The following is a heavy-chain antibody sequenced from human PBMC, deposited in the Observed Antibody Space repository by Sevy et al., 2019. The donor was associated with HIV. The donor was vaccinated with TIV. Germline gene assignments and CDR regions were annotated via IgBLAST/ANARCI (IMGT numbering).Heavy chain of an antibody. CDR3: VRADPAQHFDS. V-gene: IGHV1-46*01. Sequence: ASVTVSCKPSGDTFTNDYMHWVRQAPGQGLEWMGIIDPSAGNASYAEKFQGRVTMAWDTSTSNLYMDLSSLRSEDTAVYYCVRADPAQHFDSWGQGTLVTVSS. CDR1: GDTFTNDY. CDR2: IDPSAGNA. J-gene: IGHJ4*02.